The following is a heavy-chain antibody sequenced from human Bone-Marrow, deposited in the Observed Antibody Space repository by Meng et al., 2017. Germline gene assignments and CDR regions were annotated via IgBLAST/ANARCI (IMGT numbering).Heavy chain of an antibody. Sequence: QVQLVQSGAEVKKSGASVKVSCKASGYTFATYPIHWVRQAPGQGLEWMGWINPDNDNTRYSQRFQGRLTISRDTSASTAYMELNTLTSEDTAVYYCARYGSGSYLDWGQGALVTVSS. CDR3: ARYGSGSYLD. D-gene: IGHD3-10*01. V-gene: IGHV1-3*01. CDR2: INPDNDNT. CDR1: GYTFATYP. J-gene: IGHJ4*02.